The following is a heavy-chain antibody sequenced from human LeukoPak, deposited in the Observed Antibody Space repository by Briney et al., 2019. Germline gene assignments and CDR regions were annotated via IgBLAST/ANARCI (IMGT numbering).Heavy chain of an antibody. CDR3: ARDSVTVTTGSSYYYGMDV. Sequence: GGSLRLSCVASGLTFSSYAMNWVRQAPGKGLQWVSSISGSGGTTYIADSVKGRFTISRDNAKNSLYLQMNSLRAEDTAVYYCARDSVTVTTGSSYYYGMDVWGQGTTVTVSS. CDR2: ISGSGGTT. D-gene: IGHD4-17*01. CDR1: GLTFSSYA. V-gene: IGHV3-23*01. J-gene: IGHJ6*02.